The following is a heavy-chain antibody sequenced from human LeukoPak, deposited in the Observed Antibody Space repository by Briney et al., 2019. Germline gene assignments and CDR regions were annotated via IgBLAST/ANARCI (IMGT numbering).Heavy chain of an antibody. Sequence: SETLPLTCTVSGGSISSYYWSWIRQPPGKGLEWIGYIYYSGSTNYNPSLKSRVTISVDTSKNQFSLKLSSVTAADTAVYYCARHGNPYCGGDCYRGEFDYWGQGTLVTVSS. CDR3: ARHGNPYCGGDCYRGEFDY. J-gene: IGHJ4*02. V-gene: IGHV4-59*08. CDR1: GGSISSYY. CDR2: IYYSGST. D-gene: IGHD2-21*02.